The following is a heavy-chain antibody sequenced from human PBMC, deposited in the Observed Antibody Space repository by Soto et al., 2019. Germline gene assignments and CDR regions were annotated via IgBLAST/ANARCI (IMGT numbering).Heavy chain of an antibody. CDR2: IYYSGST. J-gene: IGHJ4*02. CDR3: ARLPAATPLYYFGY. Sequence: TSETLSLTCTVSGGSISFSYYWGWVRQPPGKGLEWIGSIYYSGSTYYNSSLKSRVAISVDTSKNQFSLKLSSVTAADTALYYCARLPAATPLYYFGYWGQGTLVTVSS. CDR1: GGSISFSYY. V-gene: IGHV4-39*01. D-gene: IGHD2-2*02.